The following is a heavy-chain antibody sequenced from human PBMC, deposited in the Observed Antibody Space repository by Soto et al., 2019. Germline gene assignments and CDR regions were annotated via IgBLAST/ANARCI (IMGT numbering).Heavy chain of an antibody. CDR2: NYYSGST. CDR1: GSSISSGGYY. Sequence: HVQLQESGPGLVKPSQTLSLTCTVSGSSISSGGYYWGWIRQQPGKGLEWFGYNYYSGSTNYNPSVKGRVTISVDTSKNQLAMKLSSVTAAYTAVYYCARGVIHWGQGTLVTVSS. CDR3: ARGVIH. D-gene: IGHD2-21*01. J-gene: IGHJ4*02. V-gene: IGHV4-31*03.